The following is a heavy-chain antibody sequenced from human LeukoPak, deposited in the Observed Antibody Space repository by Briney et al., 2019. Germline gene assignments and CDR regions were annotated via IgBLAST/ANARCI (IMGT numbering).Heavy chain of an antibody. Sequence: ASVKVSCKASGYTFSSYHIHWVRQAPGQGLEWMGGFDPEDGETIYAQKFQGRVTMTEDTSTDTAYMELSNLRSEDTAVYYCATFFWSGYGYWGQGTLVTVSS. J-gene: IGHJ4*02. CDR1: GYTFSSYH. D-gene: IGHD3-3*01. CDR3: ATFFWSGYGY. V-gene: IGHV1-24*01. CDR2: FDPEDGET.